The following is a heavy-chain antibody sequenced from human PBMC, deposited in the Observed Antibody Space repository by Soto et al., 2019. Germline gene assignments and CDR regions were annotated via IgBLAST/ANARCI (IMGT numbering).Heavy chain of an antibody. Sequence: QVQLQESGPGLVKPSQTLSLSCSVSGGSLSSRDFYWSWLRHHPEKGLEWIGSIYYNGNTYYNPSLKSRVTMSLDTSMNEFSLRLTCATAADTAVYYCARDKGGAALKGSGMDVWGQGTTVTVSS. V-gene: IGHV4-31*03. J-gene: IGHJ6*02. CDR3: ARDKGGAALKGSGMDV. D-gene: IGHD3-10*01. CDR1: GGSLSSRDFY. CDR2: IYYNGNT.